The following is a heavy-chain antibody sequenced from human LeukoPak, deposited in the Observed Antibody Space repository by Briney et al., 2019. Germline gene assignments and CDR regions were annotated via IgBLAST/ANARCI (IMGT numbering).Heavy chain of an antibody. J-gene: IGHJ4*02. CDR2: IWFDGSNK. V-gene: IGHV3-33*01. Sequence: PGGSLRLSCAASGITFSSYGMHWVRQAPGKGLEWVAIIWFDGSNKYYADSVKGRFTISRDNSKSTMYLQMNSLRAEDTAVYYCAGGPRNYYFDNWGQGTLVTVSS. D-gene: IGHD3-16*01. CDR3: AGGPRNYYFDN. CDR1: GITFSSYG.